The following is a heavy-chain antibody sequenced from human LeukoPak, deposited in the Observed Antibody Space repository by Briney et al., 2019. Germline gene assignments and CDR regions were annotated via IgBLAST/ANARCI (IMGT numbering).Heavy chain of an antibody. J-gene: IGHJ4*02. D-gene: IGHD6-13*01. CDR2: INGNGGGS. CDR3: AKDITGIAAAD. CDR1: GFTFSDHA. Sequence: PGGSLRLSCAASGFTFSDHAMSWVRQAPAKGLEWVSSINGNGGGSYYIDSVKGRFTVSRDNSENALYLQMNNLRTEDTAVYYCAKDITGIAAADWGQGTLVTVSS. V-gene: IGHV3-23*01.